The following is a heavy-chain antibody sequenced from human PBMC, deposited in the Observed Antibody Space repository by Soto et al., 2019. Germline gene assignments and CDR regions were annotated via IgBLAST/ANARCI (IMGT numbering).Heavy chain of an antibody. V-gene: IGHV1-69*08. CDR3: ARDCSSTSCYASP. CDR1: GGTFSSYT. J-gene: IGHJ5*02. CDR2: IIPILGIA. D-gene: IGHD2-2*01. Sequence: QVQLVQSGAELKKPGSSVKVSCKASGGTFSSYTISWVRQAPGQGLEWMGRIIPILGIANYAQKFQGRVTSTAEHSTSTAYIELSSLRSEDTAVDYCARDCSSTSCYASPWGQGTLVTVSS.